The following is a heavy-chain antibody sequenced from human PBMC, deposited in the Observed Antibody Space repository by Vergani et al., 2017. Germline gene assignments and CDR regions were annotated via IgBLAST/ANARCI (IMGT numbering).Heavy chain of an antibody. Sequence: QVQLQESGPGLVKPSQTLSLTCTVSGGSISSGSYYWSWIRQHPGKGLEWIGYIYYSGSTYYNPSLKSRVTISVDTSKNQFSLKLSYVTAADTAVYYCARGMGYFSSTSCYTFGYYYYMDVWGKGTTVTVSS. CDR1: GGSISSGSYY. J-gene: IGHJ6*03. CDR2: IYYSGST. CDR3: ARGMGYFSSTSCYTFGYYYYMDV. V-gene: IGHV4-31*03. D-gene: IGHD2-2*02.